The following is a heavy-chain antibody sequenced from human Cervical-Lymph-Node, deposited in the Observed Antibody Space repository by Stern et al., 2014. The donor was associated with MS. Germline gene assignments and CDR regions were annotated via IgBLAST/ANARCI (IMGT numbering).Heavy chain of an antibody. CDR1: GGSINIGDYY. D-gene: IGHD6-19*01. V-gene: IGHV4-31*03. J-gene: IGHJ4*02. Sequence: QVQLVESGPGLVKPSQTLSLTCTVSGGSINIGDYYWSWIRHLPGKGLEWIGYIYNIGSTSYNPSLKSRVSISVDTSKSQFSLNLNSVTAADTAVYYCAGGTVAGLFDYWGQGTLVTISS. CDR3: AGGTVAGLFDY. CDR2: IYNIGST.